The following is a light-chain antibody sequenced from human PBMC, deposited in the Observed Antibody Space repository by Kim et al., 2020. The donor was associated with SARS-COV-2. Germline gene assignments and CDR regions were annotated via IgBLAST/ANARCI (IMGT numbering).Light chain of an antibody. Sequence: QSVLTQPPSVSGAPGQRVTISCTGSSSNIGAGYDVYWYQQYPGTAPKLLAHGNSNRPSGVSDRFSGSRSGTSASLAISGLQSEDEADYYCQSYDSSLRGLVFGGGTQLTVL. V-gene: IGLV1-40*01. CDR1: SSNIGAGYD. CDR2: GNS. J-gene: IGLJ3*02. CDR3: QSYDSSLRGLV.